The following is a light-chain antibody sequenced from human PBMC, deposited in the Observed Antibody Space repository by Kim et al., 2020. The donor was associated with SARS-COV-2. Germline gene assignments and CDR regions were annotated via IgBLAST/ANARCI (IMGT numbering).Light chain of an antibody. CDR1: QSVSIN. V-gene: IGKV1-39*01. J-gene: IGKJ2*03. CDR3: QQTFSTQYS. CDR2: AAS. Sequence: ASVGARGTIACRASQSVSINVNWYQQRQAKAPRLLIYAASSLQSGVPSRFSGSGSGTAFTLPINSLQPEDFGSYYCQQTFSTQYSFGQGTKLEI.